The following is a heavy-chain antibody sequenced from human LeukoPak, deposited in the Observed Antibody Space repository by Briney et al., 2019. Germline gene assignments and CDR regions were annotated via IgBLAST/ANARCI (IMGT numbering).Heavy chain of an antibody. CDR3: ARDLPSGWYYFDY. D-gene: IGHD6-19*01. J-gene: IGHJ4*02. CDR2: IIPIFGTA. CDR1: GGTFSSYA. Sequence: WASVKVSCKASGGTFSSYAISWVRQAPGQGLEWMGGIIPIFGTANYAQRFQGRVTVTADESTSTAYMELSSLRSEDTAVYYCARDLPSGWYYFDYWGQGTLVTVSS. V-gene: IGHV1-69*13.